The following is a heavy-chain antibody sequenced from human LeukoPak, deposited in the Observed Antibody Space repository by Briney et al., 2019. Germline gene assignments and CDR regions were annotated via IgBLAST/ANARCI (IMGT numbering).Heavy chain of an antibody. D-gene: IGHD3-10*01. V-gene: IGHV4-59*12. Sequence: PSETLSLTCTVSGGSISSYYWSWIRQPPGKGLEWIGYIYYSGSTNYNPSLKSRVTISVDTSKNQFSLKLSSVTAADTAVYYCARGVTMVRGVIKRCRWFDPWGQGTLVTVSS. CDR3: ARGVTMVRGVIKRCRWFDP. CDR1: GGSISSYY. CDR2: IYYSGST. J-gene: IGHJ5*02.